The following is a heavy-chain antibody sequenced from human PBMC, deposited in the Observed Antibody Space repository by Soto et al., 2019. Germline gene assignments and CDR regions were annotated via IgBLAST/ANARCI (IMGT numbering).Heavy chain of an antibody. CDR2: IIPIFGTA. CDR1: GGTFNNSA. D-gene: IGHD7-27*01. Sequence: GASVKVSCKASGGTFNNSAVTWVRQAPGQGLEWMAGIIPIFGTANYAQKFQGRVTITADESTSTAYMGLSSLRSDDTAVYYCACGPRNWVFDDWGRGSLVPVSS. V-gene: IGHV1-69*13. J-gene: IGHJ4*02. CDR3: ACGPRNWVFDD.